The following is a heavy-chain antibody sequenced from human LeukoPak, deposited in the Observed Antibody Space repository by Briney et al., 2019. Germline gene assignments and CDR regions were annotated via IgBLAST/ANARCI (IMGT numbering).Heavy chain of an antibody. CDR2: IIPIFGTA. CDR1: GGTFSSYA. CDR3: ARHPTGARSEFDP. V-gene: IGHV1-69*13. J-gene: IGHJ5*02. D-gene: IGHD1-14*01. Sequence: WASVKVSCKASGGTFSSYAISWVRQAPGQGLEWMGGIIPIFGTANYARKFQGRVTITADESTSTAYMELSSLRSEDTAVYYCARHPTGARSEFDPWGQGTLVTVSS.